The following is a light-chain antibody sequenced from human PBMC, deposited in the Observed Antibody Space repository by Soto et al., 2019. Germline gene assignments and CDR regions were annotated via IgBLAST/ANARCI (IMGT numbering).Light chain of an antibody. CDR3: SSYTSSSTL. J-gene: IGLJ1*01. V-gene: IGLV2-14*01. Sequence: VLTQPASVSGSPGQSITISCTGTSSDVGSYNYVSWYQQHPGKAPKLMIYEVSDRPSGISSRFSGSKSGNTASLTISGLQTEDEADYYCSSYTSSSTLFGTGTKVTVL. CDR1: SSDVGSYNY. CDR2: EVS.